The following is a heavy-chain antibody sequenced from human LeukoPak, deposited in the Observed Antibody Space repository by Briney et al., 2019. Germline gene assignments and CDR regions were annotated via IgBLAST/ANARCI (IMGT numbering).Heavy chain of an antibody. CDR3: ASSGSSAYNWFDP. D-gene: IGHD6-25*01. V-gene: IGHV4-39*01. CDR1: GGSISSSSYY. J-gene: IGHJ5*02. CDR2: IYYSGST. Sequence: SETLSLTCTVSGGSISSSSYYWGWIRQPPGKGLEWIGTIYYSGSTYYNPSLKSRVTISVDTSKNQFSLKLSSVTAADTAVYYCASSGSSAYNWFDPWGQGALVTVSS.